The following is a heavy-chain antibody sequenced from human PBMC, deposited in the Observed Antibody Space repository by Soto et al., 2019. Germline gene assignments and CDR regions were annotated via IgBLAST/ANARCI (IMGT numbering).Heavy chain of an antibody. Sequence: PGGSLRLSCAASGFTFSSYGMHWVRQAPGKGLEWVAVISYDGSNKYYADSVKGRFTISRDNSKNTLYLQMNSLRAEDTAVYYCAKIPRSVVPAAMAHDAFDIWGQGTMVTVSS. D-gene: IGHD2-2*01. CDR1: GFTFSSYG. V-gene: IGHV3-30*18. CDR3: AKIPRSVVPAAMAHDAFDI. CDR2: ISYDGSNK. J-gene: IGHJ3*02.